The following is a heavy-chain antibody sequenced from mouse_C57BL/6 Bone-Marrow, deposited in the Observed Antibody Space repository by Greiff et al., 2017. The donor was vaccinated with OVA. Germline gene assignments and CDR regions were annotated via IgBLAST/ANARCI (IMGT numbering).Heavy chain of an antibody. CDR3: ARRGYYDYDDGGAWFAY. CDR2: ISSGSSTI. V-gene: IGHV5-17*01. J-gene: IGHJ3*01. CDR1: GFTFSDYG. Sequence: EVQGVESGGGLVKPGGSLKLSCAASGFTFSDYGMHWVRQAPEKGLEWVAYISSGSSTIYYADTVKGRFTISRDNAKNTLFLQMTSLRSEDTAMYYCARRGYYDYDDGGAWFAYWGQGTLVTVSA. D-gene: IGHD2-4*01.